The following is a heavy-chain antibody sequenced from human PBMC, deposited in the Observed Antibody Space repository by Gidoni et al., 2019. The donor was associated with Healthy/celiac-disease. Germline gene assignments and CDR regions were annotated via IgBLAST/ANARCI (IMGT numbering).Heavy chain of an antibody. CDR3: ARFKSSSWYYFDY. V-gene: IGHV3-23*01. Sequence: EVQLLESGGGLVQPGGSLRLSCAASGFTFSSYAMSWVRQAPGKGLEGVSAISGSGGSTYYADSVKGRFTISRDNSKNTLYLQMNSLRAEDTAVYYCARFKSSSWYYFDYWGQGTLVTVSS. J-gene: IGHJ4*02. CDR1: GFTFSSYA. CDR2: ISGSGGST. D-gene: IGHD6-13*01.